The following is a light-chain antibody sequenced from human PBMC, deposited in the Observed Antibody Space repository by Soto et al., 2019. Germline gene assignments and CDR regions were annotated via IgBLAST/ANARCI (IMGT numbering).Light chain of an antibody. V-gene: IGLV2-14*02. CDR3: SSYTRSSTLYV. Sequence: QSVLTQPASVSGSPGQSITISCTGTSSDVGSYNLVSWYQQHPGKAPKLMIYEVSNRPSGVSNRFSGSKSGNTASLTISGLQAEDEADYYCSSYTRSSTLYVFGTGTKVTVL. CDR1: SSDVGSYNL. J-gene: IGLJ1*01. CDR2: EVS.